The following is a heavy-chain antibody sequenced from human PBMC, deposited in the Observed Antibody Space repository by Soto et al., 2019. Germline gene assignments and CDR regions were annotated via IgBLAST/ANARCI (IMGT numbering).Heavy chain of an antibody. CDR3: ARDRLAHGIAGSNWFDP. Sequence: PSETLSLTCTVSGGSISSYYWSWIRQPAGKGLEWIGRIYTSGSTNYNPSLKSRVTMSVDTSKNQFSLKLSSVTAADTAVYYCARDRLAHGIAGSNWFDPWGQGTLVTVFS. CDR2: IYTSGST. J-gene: IGHJ5*02. D-gene: IGHD6-13*01. V-gene: IGHV4-4*07. CDR1: GGSISSYY.